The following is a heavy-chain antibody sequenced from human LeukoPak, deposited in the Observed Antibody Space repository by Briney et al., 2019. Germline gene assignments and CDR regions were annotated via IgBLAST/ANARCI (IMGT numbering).Heavy chain of an antibody. Sequence: GASVKVSCKASGYTFTGYYMHWVRQAPGQGLEWMGWINPNSGGTNYAQKFQGRVTMTRDTSISTAYMELSRLRSDDTAVYYCARVRYCSGGSCYRKDAFDIWGQGTMVTVSS. CDR2: INPNSGGT. D-gene: IGHD2-15*01. CDR3: ARVRYCSGGSCYRKDAFDI. CDR1: GYTFTGYY. J-gene: IGHJ3*02. V-gene: IGHV1-2*02.